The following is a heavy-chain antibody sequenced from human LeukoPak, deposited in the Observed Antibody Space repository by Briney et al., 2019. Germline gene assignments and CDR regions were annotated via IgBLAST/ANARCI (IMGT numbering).Heavy chain of an antibody. Sequence: SETLSLTCAVYGGSFSGYYWSWIRQPPGKGLEWIGEINHSGSTNYNPSLKSRVTISVDTSKNQFSLKLSSVTAADTAVYYCASAMIGVPDDAFDIWGQGTMVTVSS. D-gene: IGHD3-22*01. V-gene: IGHV4-34*01. CDR1: GGSFSGYY. CDR3: ASAMIGVPDDAFDI. CDR2: INHSGST. J-gene: IGHJ3*02.